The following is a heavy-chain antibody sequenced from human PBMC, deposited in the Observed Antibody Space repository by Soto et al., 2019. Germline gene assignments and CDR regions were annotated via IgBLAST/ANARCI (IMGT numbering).Heavy chain of an antibody. V-gene: IGHV4-34*01. CDR1: GGSFSGYY. CDR3: ARGFVGPRLGS. Sequence: SETLSLTCAVYGGSFSGYYWSWIRQPPGKGLEWIGEINDSGSTNYNPSLKSRVSISVDTSKNQFSLKLSAVTAADTAVYYCARGFVGPRLGSWGQGTLVTVSS. D-gene: IGHD1-26*01. J-gene: IGHJ5*02. CDR2: INDSGST.